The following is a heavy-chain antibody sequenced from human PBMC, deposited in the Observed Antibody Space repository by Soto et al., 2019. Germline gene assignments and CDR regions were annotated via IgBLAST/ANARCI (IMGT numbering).Heavy chain of an antibody. CDR1: GFTFSSYA. CDR3: AKGSQPYYYYGMDV. CDR2: ISGSGGST. Sequence: PGGSLRLSCAAPGFTFSSYAMSWVRQAPGKGLEWVSAISGSGGSTYYADSVKGRFTISRDNSKNTLYLQMNSLRAEDTAVYYCAKGSQPYYYYGMDVWGQGTTVTVS. D-gene: IGHD2-2*01. V-gene: IGHV3-23*01. J-gene: IGHJ6*02.